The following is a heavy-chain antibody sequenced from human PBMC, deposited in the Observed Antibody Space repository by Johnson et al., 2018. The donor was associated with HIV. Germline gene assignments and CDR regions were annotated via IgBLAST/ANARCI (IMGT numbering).Heavy chain of an antibody. CDR3: AKAEMTTVSRGAFDI. D-gene: IGHD4-17*01. V-gene: IGHV3-NL1*01. J-gene: IGHJ3*02. Sequence: QVQLVESGGGVVQPGRSLRLSCAASGFSFSDYNMHWVRQAPGKGLAWVPVIYSGGSTYSADSVKGRFTISRDNSKNTLYLQMNSLRAEDTAVYYCAKAEMTTVSRGAFDIWGQGTMVTVSS. CDR1: GFSFSDYN. CDR2: IYSGGST.